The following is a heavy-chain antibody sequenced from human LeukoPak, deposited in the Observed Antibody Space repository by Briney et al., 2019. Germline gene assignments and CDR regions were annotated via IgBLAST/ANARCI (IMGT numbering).Heavy chain of an antibody. Sequence: GGSLRLSCAASGFTFSSFALSWVRQAPGKGLEWVSAIGTSSANTYYADSVKGRFTISRDNSQNTLYLQINNLRAEDTAVYYCARDPPVLRYFDWLPQRDAFDVWGQGTMVTVSS. V-gene: IGHV3-23*01. CDR1: GFTFSSFA. J-gene: IGHJ3*01. D-gene: IGHD3-9*01. CDR3: ARDPPVLRYFDWLPQRDAFDV. CDR2: IGTSSANT.